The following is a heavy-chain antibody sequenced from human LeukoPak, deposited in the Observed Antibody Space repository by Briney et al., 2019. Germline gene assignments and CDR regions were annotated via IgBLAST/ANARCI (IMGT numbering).Heavy chain of an antibody. CDR1: GYTFTSYD. V-gene: IGHV1-69*06. CDR3: ARAPGVTAIPGYFDL. J-gene: IGHJ2*01. CDR2: IIPIFGTA. D-gene: IGHD2-21*02. Sequence: GASVKVSCKASGYTFTSYDITWVRQAPGQGLEWMGGIIPIFGTANYAQRFQGRVTITADKSTSTAYMELSSLRSEDTAVYYCARAPGVTAIPGYFDLWGRGTLVTVSS.